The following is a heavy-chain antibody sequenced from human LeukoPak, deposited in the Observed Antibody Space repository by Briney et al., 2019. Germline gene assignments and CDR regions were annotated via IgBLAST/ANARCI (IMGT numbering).Heavy chain of an antibody. CDR1: GGSISSYY. D-gene: IGHD6-6*01. Sequence: SETLSLTCTVSGGSISSYYWGWIRQPPGKGLEWIGSIYYSGSTYYNPSLKSRVTISVDTSKNQFSLKLSSVTAADTAVYYCATEARYSSSSGGDYWGQGTLVTVSS. V-gene: IGHV4-59*05. J-gene: IGHJ4*02. CDR2: IYYSGST. CDR3: ATEARYSSSSGGDY.